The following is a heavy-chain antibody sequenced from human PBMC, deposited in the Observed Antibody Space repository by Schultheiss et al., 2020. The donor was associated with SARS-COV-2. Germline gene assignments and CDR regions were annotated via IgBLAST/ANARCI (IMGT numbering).Heavy chain of an antibody. V-gene: IGHV3-23*01. CDR1: GFTFSSYA. CDR2: ISGSGGST. CDR3: AKDLQNGYYDILTGFGNWFDP. Sequence: GGSLRLSCAASGFTFSSYAMSWVRQAPGKGLEWVSAISGSGGSTYYADSVKGRFTISRDNSKNTLYLQMNSLRAEDTAVYYCAKDLQNGYYDILTGFGNWFDPWGQGTLVTVSS. J-gene: IGHJ5*02. D-gene: IGHD3-9*01.